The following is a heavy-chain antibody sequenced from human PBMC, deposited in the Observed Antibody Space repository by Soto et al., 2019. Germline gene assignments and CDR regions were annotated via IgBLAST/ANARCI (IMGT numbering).Heavy chain of an antibody. CDR3: ARDSADYYDSSGYYPTTSYYFDY. J-gene: IGHJ4*02. D-gene: IGHD3-22*01. CDR2: IYYSGST. V-gene: IGHV4-59*01. Sequence: SETLSLTCTVSGGSISSYYWSWIRQPPGKGLEWIGYIYYSGSTNYNPSLKSRVTISVDTSKNQFSLKLSSVTAADTAVYYCARDSADYYDSSGYYPTTSYYFDYWGQGTLVTVSS. CDR1: GGSISSYY.